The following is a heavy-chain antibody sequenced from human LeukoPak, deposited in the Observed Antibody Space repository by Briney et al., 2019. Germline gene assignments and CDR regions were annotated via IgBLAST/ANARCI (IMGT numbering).Heavy chain of an antibody. D-gene: IGHD4/OR15-4a*01. J-gene: IGHJ4*02. CDR3: ARDVDYANPRHDY. CDR2: INLDGSQK. Sequence: GGSLRLSCAASGFTVFDYWMSWVRQAPGKGLEWVANINLDGSQKYYVDSLKGRFTISRDNAKNSLYLQMDSLRVEDTAVYYCARDVDYANPRHDYWGQGTLVTVSS. V-gene: IGHV3-7*01. CDR1: GFTVFDYW.